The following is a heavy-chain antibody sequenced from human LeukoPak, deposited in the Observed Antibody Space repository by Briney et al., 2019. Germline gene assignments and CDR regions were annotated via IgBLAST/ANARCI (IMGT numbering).Heavy chain of an antibody. J-gene: IGHJ6*03. CDR1: GGSISSYY. Sequence: PSETLSLTCTVSGGSISSYYWSWIRQPPGKGLEWIGYICYSGSTNYNPSLKSRVTISVDTSKNQFSLKLSPVTAADTAVYYCAREGLYYYYYYMDVWGKGTTVTVSS. D-gene: IGHD3/OR15-3a*01. CDR3: AREGLYYYYYYMDV. V-gene: IGHV4-59*01. CDR2: ICYSGST.